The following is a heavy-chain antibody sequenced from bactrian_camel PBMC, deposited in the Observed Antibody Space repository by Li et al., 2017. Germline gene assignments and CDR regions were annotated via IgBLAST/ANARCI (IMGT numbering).Heavy chain of an antibody. V-gene: IGHV3S53*01. CDR3: AADLVTDEPSLVEREYYY. J-gene: IGHJ4*01. CDR2: IAGDGRI. Sequence: HVQLVESGGGSVQAGGSLRLSCAVSRYTDSITVMAWFRQVPGQEREGVAAIAGDGRINYADSVKGRFTISRDGAKNIIALQMDSLKPENTATYYCAADLVTDEPSLVEREYYYWGQGTQVTVS. D-gene: IGHD1*01. CDR1: RYTDSITV.